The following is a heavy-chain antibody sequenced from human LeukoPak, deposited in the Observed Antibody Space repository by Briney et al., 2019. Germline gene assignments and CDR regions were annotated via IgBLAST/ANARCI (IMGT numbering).Heavy chain of an antibody. V-gene: IGHV3-7*01. Sequence: PGGSLRLSCAASGFTFSKYWMNWVRQAPGKGLEWVANIKQDGSEKYYVDSVRGRFTISRDNAKNSLYLQMNSLRAEDTAMYYCAREPPPLDSSTYYHSMDVWGKGTTVTVSS. J-gene: IGHJ6*03. CDR3: AREPPPLDSSTYYHSMDV. D-gene: IGHD2/OR15-2a*01. CDR2: IKQDGSEK. CDR1: GFTFSKYW.